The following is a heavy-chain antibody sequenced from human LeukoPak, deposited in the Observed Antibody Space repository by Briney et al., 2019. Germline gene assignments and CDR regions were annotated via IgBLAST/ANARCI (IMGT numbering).Heavy chain of an antibody. Sequence: SETLSLTCTVSGYSVSSGYYWGWIRQPPGKGLGWIGSIYHSGSTYYNPSLKSRVTISVDTSKNQFSLKLSSVTAADTAVYYCARDYIVVVTAINAFDIWGQGTMVTVSS. CDR2: IYHSGST. V-gene: IGHV4-38-2*02. D-gene: IGHD2-21*02. CDR1: GYSVSSGYY. CDR3: ARDYIVVVTAINAFDI. J-gene: IGHJ3*02.